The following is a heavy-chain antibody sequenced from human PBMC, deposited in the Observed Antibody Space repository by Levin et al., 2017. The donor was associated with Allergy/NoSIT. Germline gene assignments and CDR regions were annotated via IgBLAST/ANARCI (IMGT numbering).Heavy chain of an antibody. J-gene: IGHJ4*02. Sequence: SVKVSCTASGGTFSSYAISWVRQAPGQGLEWMGGIIPIFGTANYAQKFQGRVTITADESTSTAYMELSSLRSEDTAVYYCARADYYYDSSGYLGYFDYWGQGTLVTVSS. V-gene: IGHV1-69*13. CDR3: ARADYYYDSSGYLGYFDY. CDR2: IIPIFGTA. CDR1: GGTFSSYA. D-gene: IGHD3-22*01.